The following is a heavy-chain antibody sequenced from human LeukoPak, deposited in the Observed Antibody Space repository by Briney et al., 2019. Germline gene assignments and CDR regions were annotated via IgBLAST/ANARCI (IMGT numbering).Heavy chain of an antibody. J-gene: IGHJ4*02. V-gene: IGHV3-30*03. CDR3: ARDTRYFDWLPEY. CDR2: ISYDGSDK. D-gene: IGHD3-9*01. CDR1: GFTFRTYG. Sequence: GGSLRLSCAASGFTFRTYGMHWVRQAPGKGLEWVAVISYDGSDKYYADSVKGRFTISRDNFRDTLFLQMNSLRAEDTAAYHCARDTRYFDWLPEYWGQGTLVTVSS.